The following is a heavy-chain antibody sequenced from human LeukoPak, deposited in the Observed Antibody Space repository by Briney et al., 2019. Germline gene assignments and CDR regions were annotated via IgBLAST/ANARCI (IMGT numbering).Heavy chain of an antibody. D-gene: IGHD1-20*01. V-gene: IGHV3-30-3*01. CDR2: ISYDGSNK. J-gene: IGHJ4*02. CDR1: GFTFSSYA. Sequence: PGGSLRLSCAASGFTFSSYAMHWVRQAPGKGLEWVAVISYDGSNKYHADSVKGRFTISRDNSKNTLYLQMNSLRAEDTAVYYCARDLTGAIDYWGQGTLVTVSS. CDR3: ARDLTGAIDY.